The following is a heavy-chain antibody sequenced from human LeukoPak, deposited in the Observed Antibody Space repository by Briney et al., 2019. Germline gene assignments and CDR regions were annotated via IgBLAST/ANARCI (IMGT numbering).Heavy chain of an antibody. J-gene: IGHJ4*02. V-gene: IGHV3-23*01. CDR3: ARGIVVVPAAMWY. Sequence: PGGSLRLSCAASGFTFCSYAMSWVRQAPGKGLEWVSAISGSGGSTYYADSVKGRFTISRDNSKNTLYVQMNSLRAEDTAVYYCARGIVVVPAAMWYWGQGTLVTVSS. CDR2: ISGSGGST. CDR1: GFTFCSYA. D-gene: IGHD2-2*01.